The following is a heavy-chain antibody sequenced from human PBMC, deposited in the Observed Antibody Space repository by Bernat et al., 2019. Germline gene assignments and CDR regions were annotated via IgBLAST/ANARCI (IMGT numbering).Heavy chain of an antibody. D-gene: IGHD4-17*01. V-gene: IGHV3-15*07. J-gene: IGHJ4*02. CDR2: IKSKTDGGTT. Sequence: EVQLVESGGGLVKPGGSLRLSCAASGFTFSNAWMNWVRQAPGKGLEWGGRIKSKTDGGTTDYAAPVKGRFTISRDDSKNTLYLQMNSLKTEDTAVYYCTTYGDYALDYWGQGTLVTVSS. CDR3: TTYGDYALDY. CDR1: GFTFSNAW.